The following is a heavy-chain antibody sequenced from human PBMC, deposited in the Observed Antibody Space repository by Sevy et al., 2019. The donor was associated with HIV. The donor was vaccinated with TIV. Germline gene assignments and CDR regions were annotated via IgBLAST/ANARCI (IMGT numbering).Heavy chain of an antibody. CDR3: ARDRSATDWLPYGIDV. CDR1: GGSISSGDYY. J-gene: IGHJ6*02. V-gene: IGHV4-30-4*02. Sequence: SDTLSLTCTVSGGSISSGDYYWSWIRQPPGKGLEWIGYIYYSGSTYYNPSLKSRVTISVDTSKNQFSLKLSSVTAADTAVYYCARDRSATDWLPYGIDVWGQGTTVTVSS. D-gene: IGHD3-9*01. CDR2: IYYSGST.